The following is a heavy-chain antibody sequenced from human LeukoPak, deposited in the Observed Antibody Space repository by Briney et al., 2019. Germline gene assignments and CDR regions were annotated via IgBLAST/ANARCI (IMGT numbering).Heavy chain of an antibody. J-gene: IGHJ4*02. CDR2: INPSSGAT. CDR3: VRSGGTAHFDY. CDR1: GYTFTGYY. D-gene: IGHD1-26*01. V-gene: IGHV1-2*02. Sequence: GASVKVSCKTSGYTFTGYYMYWVRQAPEQGLEWMGWINPSSGATNYAQKFQGRVSMTRDTSISTVYMELNRLRSDDTAVYFCVRSGGTAHFDYWGQGTLVTVSS.